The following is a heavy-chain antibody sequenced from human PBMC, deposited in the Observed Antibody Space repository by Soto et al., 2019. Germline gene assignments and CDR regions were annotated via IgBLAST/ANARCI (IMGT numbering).Heavy chain of an antibody. J-gene: IGHJ5*02. CDR2: IYYSGST. Sequence: PSETLSLTCTVSGGSISSYYWSWIRQPPGKGLEWIGYIYYSGSTNYNPSLKSRVTISVDTSKNQLSLKLSSVTAADTAVYYCAREDCSGGSCYSSPWGQGTLVTVSS. CDR3: AREDCSGGSCYSSP. D-gene: IGHD2-15*01. CDR1: GGSISSYY. V-gene: IGHV4-59*01.